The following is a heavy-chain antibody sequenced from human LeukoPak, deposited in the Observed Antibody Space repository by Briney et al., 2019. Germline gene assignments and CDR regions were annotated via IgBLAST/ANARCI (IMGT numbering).Heavy chain of an antibody. J-gene: IGHJ3*02. V-gene: IGHV3-21*01. CDR2: ISSSSSYI. CDR3: ARDPYSSGWYGDEIDI. D-gene: IGHD6-19*01. CDR1: GFTFSSYS. Sequence: GGSLRLSCAASGFTFSSYSMNWVRQAPGKGLEWVSSISSSSSYIYYADSVKGRFTISRDNAKNSLYLQMNSLRAEDTAVYYCARDPYSSGWYGDEIDIWGQGTWSPSLQ.